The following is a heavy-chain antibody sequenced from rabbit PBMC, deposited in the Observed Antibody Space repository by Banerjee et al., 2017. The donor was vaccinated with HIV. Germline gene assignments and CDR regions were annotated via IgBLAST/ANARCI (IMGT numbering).Heavy chain of an antibody. CDR3: ARDRDWTLDL. V-gene: IGHV1S45*01. D-gene: IGHD4-2*01. CDR1: GFSFNDNYW. Sequence: QEQLVESGGGLVQPEGSLTLTCTASGFSFNDNYWICWVRQAPVTGLEWIGTIYAGSSGSAYYASWVNGRFTISKTSSTTVTLQMTSLTAADTATYFCARDRDWTLDLWGQGTLVTVS. J-gene: IGHJ3*01. CDR2: IYAGSSGSA.